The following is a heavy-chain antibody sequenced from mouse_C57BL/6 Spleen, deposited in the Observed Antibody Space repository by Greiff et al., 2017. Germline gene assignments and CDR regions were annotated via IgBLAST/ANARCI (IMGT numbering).Heavy chain of an antibody. CDR3: ARRGLYYDYDGYFDY. CDR1: GYTFTDYY. V-gene: IGHV1-26*01. Sequence: VQLQQSGPELVQPGASVKISCKASGYTFTDYYMNWVKQSHGKSLEWIGDINPNNGGTSYNQKFKGKDTLTVDKSSSTAYMELRSLTSEDSAVYYCARRGLYYDYDGYFDYWGQGTTLTVSS. CDR2: INPNNGGT. D-gene: IGHD2-4*01. J-gene: IGHJ2*01.